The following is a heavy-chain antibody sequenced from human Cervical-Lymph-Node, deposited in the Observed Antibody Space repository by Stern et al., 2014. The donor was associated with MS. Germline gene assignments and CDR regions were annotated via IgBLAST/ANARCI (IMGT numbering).Heavy chain of an antibody. J-gene: IGHJ4*02. CDR3: ARDNGLRVEQFFDY. D-gene: IGHD4-17*01. V-gene: IGHV4-31*03. CDR2: ISYSGNT. Sequence: VQLEESGPGLVKPSQTLSLTCTVSGASLSSLNYYWSWIRQRPGQGLEWIGFISYSGNTNYNPSLKSRVTVSADTSKTQFSLRLTSVTAADTAVYYCARDNGLRVEQFFDYWGQGILVTVSS. CDR1: GASLSSLNYY.